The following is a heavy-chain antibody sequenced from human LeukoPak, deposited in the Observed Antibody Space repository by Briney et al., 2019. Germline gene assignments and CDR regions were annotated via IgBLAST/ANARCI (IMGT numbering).Heavy chain of an antibody. D-gene: IGHD3-16*02. CDR3: ARIIGAFGTYRYDS. CDR1: GFIFSSYW. Sequence: PGGSLRLSCKVSGFIFSSYWMSWVRQAPGKGLEWVGNINQEGSERNHGDSVNGRFTISRDNAENSLYLQMNSLRAEDTAVYYCARIIGAFGTYRYDSWGQGTLVSVSS. J-gene: IGHJ4*02. CDR2: INQEGSER. V-gene: IGHV3-7*01.